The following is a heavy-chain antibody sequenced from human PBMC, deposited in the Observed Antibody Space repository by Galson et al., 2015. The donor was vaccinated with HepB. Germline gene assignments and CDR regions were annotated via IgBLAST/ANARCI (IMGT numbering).Heavy chain of an antibody. Sequence: SETLSLTCTVSGGSISSYYWSWIRQPPGKGLEWIGYIYYSGSTNYNPSLKSRVTISVDTSKNQFSLKLSSVTAADTAVYYCARRRDGYNHGLWFDPWGQGTLVTVSS. CDR1: GGSISSYY. CDR3: ARRRDGYNHGLWFDP. D-gene: IGHD5-24*01. V-gene: IGHV4-59*08. CDR2: IYYSGST. J-gene: IGHJ5*02.